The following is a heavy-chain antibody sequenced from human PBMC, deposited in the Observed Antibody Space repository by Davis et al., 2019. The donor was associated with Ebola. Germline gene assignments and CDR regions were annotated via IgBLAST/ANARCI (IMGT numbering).Heavy chain of an antibody. V-gene: IGHV3-21*04. J-gene: IGHJ4*02. D-gene: IGHD3-22*01. Sequence: GESLKTSCAASGFTFSSYSMNWVRQAPGKGLEWVSSISSSSSYIYYADSVKGRFTISRDNAMNSLYLQMNSLRAEDTAVYYWARDSSLWGLYYDSSGGDYWGQGTLVTVSS. CDR2: ISSSSSYI. CDR3: ARDSSLWGLYYDSSGGDY. CDR1: GFTFSSYS.